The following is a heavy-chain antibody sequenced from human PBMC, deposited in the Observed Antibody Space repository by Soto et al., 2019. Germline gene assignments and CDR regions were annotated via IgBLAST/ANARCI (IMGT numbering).Heavy chain of an antibody. Sequence: SETLSLTCTVSGGSISSSSYYWGWIRQPPGKGLEWIGSIYHGGSTYYNPSLNSRVTLSIDMTNNHVSLILNSVTAADTAVYYCARVGPWVPYYYDSSPYTFENWFDPWGQGTLVTVSS. CDR2: IYHGGST. D-gene: IGHD3-22*01. V-gene: IGHV4-39*02. J-gene: IGHJ5*02. CDR3: ARVGPWVPYYYDSSPYTFENWFDP. CDR1: GGSISSSSYY.